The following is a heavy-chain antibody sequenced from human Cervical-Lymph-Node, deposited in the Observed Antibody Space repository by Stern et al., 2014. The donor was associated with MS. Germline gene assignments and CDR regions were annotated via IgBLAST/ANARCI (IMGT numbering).Heavy chain of an antibody. CDR3: ARGYSGYIIDY. D-gene: IGHD5-12*01. V-gene: IGHV3-30*04. CDR2: VSFDGRNK. J-gene: IGHJ4*02. Sequence: QMQLVESGGGVVQPGRSLRVSCAASGFALGRYVMHWVRQAPGKGREWVALVSFDGRNKHYADSVKGRFTISRDKINNTLHLQMNSLRPEDTAVYSCARGYSGYIIDYWGQGTLVTVTS. CDR1: GFALGRYV.